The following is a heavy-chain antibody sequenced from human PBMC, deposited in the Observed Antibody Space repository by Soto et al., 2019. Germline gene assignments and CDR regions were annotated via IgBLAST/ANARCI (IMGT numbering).Heavy chain of an antibody. D-gene: IGHD3-10*01. V-gene: IGHV3-23*01. CDR3: AKDLWWVTMVRENYMDV. CDR1: GFTFSSYA. CDR2: ISGSGGST. J-gene: IGHJ6*03. Sequence: EVQLLESGGGLVQPGGSLRLSCAASGFTFSSYAMSWVRQAPGKGLEWVSAISGSGGSTYYADSVKGRFTISRDNSKNTLYLQMNSLRAEDTAVYYCAKDLWWVTMVRENYMDVWGKGTTVTVSS.